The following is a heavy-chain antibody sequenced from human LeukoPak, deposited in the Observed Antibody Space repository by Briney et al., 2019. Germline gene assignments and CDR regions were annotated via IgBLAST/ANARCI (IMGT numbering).Heavy chain of an antibody. D-gene: IGHD6-19*01. Sequence: ASVKVSCKASGYTFTGYYMHWVRQAPGQGLEWMGWINPNSGGTNYAQKFQGRVTMTRDTSISTAYMELSRLRSDDTAVYYCARDYPHSGGWYDAFDIWGQGTMVTVSS. CDR3: ARDYPHSGGWYDAFDI. V-gene: IGHV1-2*02. CDR2: INPNSGGT. CDR1: GYTFTGYY. J-gene: IGHJ3*02.